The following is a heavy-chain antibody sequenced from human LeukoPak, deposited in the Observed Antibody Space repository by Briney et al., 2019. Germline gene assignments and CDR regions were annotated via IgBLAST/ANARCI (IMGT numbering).Heavy chain of an antibody. D-gene: IGHD3-22*01. CDR2: FSNSGTN. V-gene: IGHV4-59*12. J-gene: IGHJ4*02. Sequence: SETLSLTCTVSGGPISDYYWSWIRQPPGKGLEWIGYFSNSGTNNYNPSLKGRVTMSVDTSKNQFSLKLSSVTAADTAVYYCARSVVVITTRYYFDYWGQGTLVTVSS. CDR3: ARSVVVITTRYYFDY. CDR1: GGPISDYY.